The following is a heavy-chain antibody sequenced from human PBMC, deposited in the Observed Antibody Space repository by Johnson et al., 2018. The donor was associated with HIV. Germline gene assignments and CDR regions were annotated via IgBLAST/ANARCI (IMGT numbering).Heavy chain of an antibody. J-gene: IGHJ3*02. CDR1: GFIFSSYG. CDR3: ARDRAYYDFWSGYPENYDAFDI. Sequence: QVQLVESGGGVVQPGRSLRLSCAASGFIFSSYGMHWARQAPGKGLEWVAFIRYDETEKYYADSVKGRFTISRDNSKSTLFLHMNTLRVEDTAVYYCARDRAYYDFWSGYPENYDAFDIWGPGTLVTVSS. CDR2: IRYDETEK. D-gene: IGHD3-3*01. V-gene: IGHV3-33*01.